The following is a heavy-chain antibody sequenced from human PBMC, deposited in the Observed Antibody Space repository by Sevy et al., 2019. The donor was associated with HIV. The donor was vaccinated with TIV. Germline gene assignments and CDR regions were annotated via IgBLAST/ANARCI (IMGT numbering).Heavy chain of an antibody. CDR1: GGSISSYY. CDR2: IYYSGST. Sequence: SETLSLTCTVSGGSISSYYWSWIRQPPGKGLEWIGYIYYSGSTNYNPSLKSRVTISVDTSKNQFSLKLSSVTAADTAVYYCARGRDGYNYLEYDFDYWGQGTLVTVSS. J-gene: IGHJ4*02. V-gene: IGHV4-59*01. D-gene: IGHD5-12*01. CDR3: ARGRDGYNYLEYDFDY.